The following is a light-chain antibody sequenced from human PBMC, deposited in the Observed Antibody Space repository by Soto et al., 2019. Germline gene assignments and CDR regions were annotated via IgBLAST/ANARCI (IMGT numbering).Light chain of an antibody. CDR2: DVS. V-gene: IGLV2-14*01. J-gene: IGLJ2*01. CDR1: SSDVGGYNY. CDR3: SSYTSSTTRV. Sequence: QSALTQPASVSGSPGQSITISCTGTSSDVGGYNYVSWYQQHPGKAPKLMIYDVSNRPSGVSNRFSGSKSGNTAFLTISGLQAEDEADYYCSSYTSSTTRVLGGGTKVTVL.